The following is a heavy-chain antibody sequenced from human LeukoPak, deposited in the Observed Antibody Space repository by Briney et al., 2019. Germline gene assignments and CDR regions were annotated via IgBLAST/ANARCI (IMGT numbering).Heavy chain of an antibody. Sequence: GGSLRLSCAASGFTVSSNYMSWVRQAPGRGLEWVSVIYSGGSTYYADSVKGRFTTSRDNSKNTLYLQMNSLRDEDTAVYYCARGGSRYFHNWGQGTLVTVST. CDR3: ARGGSRYFHN. CDR1: GFTVSSNY. J-gene: IGHJ4*02. V-gene: IGHV3-66*01. CDR2: IYSGGST. D-gene: IGHD3-10*01.